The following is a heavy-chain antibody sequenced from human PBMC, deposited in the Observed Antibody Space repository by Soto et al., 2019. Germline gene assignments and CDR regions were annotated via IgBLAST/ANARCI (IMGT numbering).Heavy chain of an antibody. Sequence: GASVKVSFKASGYTFTRYYMHWVRQAPGQGLEGMGWINPNSGGTNYAQKFQGWVTMTRDTSISTAYMELSRLRSDDTAVYYCARDRGALGGVVPAAMLGRGDWFDPWGQGTLVTVSS. CDR2: INPNSGGT. D-gene: IGHD2-2*01. J-gene: IGHJ5*02. V-gene: IGHV1-2*04. CDR1: GYTFTRYY. CDR3: ARDRGALGGVVPAAMLGRGDWFDP.